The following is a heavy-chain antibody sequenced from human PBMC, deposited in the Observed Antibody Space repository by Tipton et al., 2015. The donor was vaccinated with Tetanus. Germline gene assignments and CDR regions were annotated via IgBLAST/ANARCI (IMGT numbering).Heavy chain of an antibody. D-gene: IGHD1-14*01. Sequence: SLRLSCAASGFTFKSYTMNWLRQTPGNGLEWVAAISGSRLTPYYADSVKGRFTISRDNSRNTLSLQLNSLRADDTAIYFCAKEALGVLNLWGKGTTVGVSS. CDR3: AKEALGVLNL. V-gene: IGHV3-23*01. CDR2: ISGSRLTP. J-gene: IGHJ6*04. CDR1: GFTFKSYT.